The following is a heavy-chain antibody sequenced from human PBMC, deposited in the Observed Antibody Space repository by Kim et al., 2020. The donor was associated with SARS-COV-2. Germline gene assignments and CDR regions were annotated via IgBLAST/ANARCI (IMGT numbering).Heavy chain of an antibody. J-gene: IGHJ4*02. CDR2: ISYSGSNK. V-gene: IGHV3-30*04. Sequence: GGSLRLSCAASGFTFSSYGMTWVRQAPGKGLEWVSSISYSGSNKYYADSVKGRFTISRDNSKNTLYLQMNSLRAEDTAVYYCAREGGSAEQLDDYGEQGT. CDR3: AREGGSAEQLDDY. CDR1: GFTFSSYG. D-gene: IGHD3-3*01.